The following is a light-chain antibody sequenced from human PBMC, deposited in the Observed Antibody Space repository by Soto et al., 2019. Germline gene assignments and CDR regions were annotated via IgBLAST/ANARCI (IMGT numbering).Light chain of an antibody. CDR2: AAS. CDR3: QRTYNAPFT. J-gene: IGKJ3*01. Sequence: DIQMTQSPSSLSAFVGDTVTISCRATDSIDRCLTWYQQKPGQAPRVLITAASTLQSVVPSRFSGSGSGTDFTLTINNLQPEDFATYYCQRTYNAPFTFGPGTKVAIK. CDR1: DSIDRC. V-gene: IGKV1-39*01.